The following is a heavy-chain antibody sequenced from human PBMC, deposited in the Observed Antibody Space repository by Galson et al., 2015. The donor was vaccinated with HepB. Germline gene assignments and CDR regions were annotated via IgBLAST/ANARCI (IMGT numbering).Heavy chain of an antibody. CDR2: IKSESEGGTT. CDR3: KSRGGYSGFDYVDCYDMDV. D-gene: IGHD5-12*01. CDR1: GLPFTDAW. Sequence: SLRLSCAASGLPFTDAWMTWIRQVPGKGLEWLGRIKSESEGGTTDYAAPVKGRFIISRDDSQNTLYLQMNSLKIEDTGVYYCKSRGGYSGFDYVDCYDMDVWGQGTTVIVSS. V-gene: IGHV3-15*01. J-gene: IGHJ6*02.